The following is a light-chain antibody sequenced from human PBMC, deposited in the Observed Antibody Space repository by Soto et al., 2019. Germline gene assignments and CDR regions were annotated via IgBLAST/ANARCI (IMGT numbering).Light chain of an antibody. J-gene: IGLJ2*01. V-gene: IGLV2-8*01. CDR2: EVS. Sequence: QSALTQPASVSASPGQSITISCIGTSSDIGGYNYVSWYQQHPGKAPKLMIYEVSKRPSGVPDRFSGSKSGNTASLTVSGLQAEDEADYYCSSYAGSNNFVVFGGGTKLTVL. CDR1: SSDIGGYNY. CDR3: SSYAGSNNFVV.